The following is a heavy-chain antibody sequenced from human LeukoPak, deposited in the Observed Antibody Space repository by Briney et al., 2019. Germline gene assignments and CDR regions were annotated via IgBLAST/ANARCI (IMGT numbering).Heavy chain of an antibody. J-gene: IGHJ4*02. CDR3: AKDRDIVVVPAAIRQGLDY. CDR2: ISYDGSNK. Sequence: PGGSLRLSCAASGFTFSSYAMHWVRQTPGKGLEWVAVISYDGSNKYYADSVKGRFTISRDNSKNTLYLQMNSLRAEDTAVYYCAKDRDIVVVPAAIRQGLDYWGQGTLVTVSS. CDR1: GFTFSSYA. V-gene: IGHV3-30-3*01. D-gene: IGHD2-2*01.